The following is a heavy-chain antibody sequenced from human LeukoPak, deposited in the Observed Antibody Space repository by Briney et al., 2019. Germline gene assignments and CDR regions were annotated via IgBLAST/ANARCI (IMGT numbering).Heavy chain of an antibody. Sequence: PSQTLSLTCTVFGGSISSGGYYWSWIRQHPGKGLEWIGYIYYSGSTYYNPSLKSRVTMSVDTSKNQFSLKLSSVTAADTAVYYCARVFYYYDSSGYSYYFDYWGQGTLVTVSS. J-gene: IGHJ4*02. D-gene: IGHD3-22*01. V-gene: IGHV4-31*03. CDR3: ARVFYYYDSSGYSYYFDY. CDR1: GGSISSGGYY. CDR2: IYYSGST.